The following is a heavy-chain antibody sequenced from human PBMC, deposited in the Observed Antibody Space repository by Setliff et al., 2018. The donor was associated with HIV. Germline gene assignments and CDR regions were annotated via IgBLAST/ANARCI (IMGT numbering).Heavy chain of an antibody. V-gene: IGHV4-39*01. Sequence: SETLSLTCTVSGDSITSGGYFWTWIRQHPGKRLEWLGSIYYSGSTSYNPSLSSRLTVSVDTSKNQVSLKLSSVTAADTAVYYCARSKVNYDILTGYLDAFYIWGQGTMVTVSS. D-gene: IGHD3-9*01. J-gene: IGHJ3*02. CDR2: IYYSGST. CDR3: ARSKVNYDILTGYLDAFYI. CDR1: GDSITSGGYF.